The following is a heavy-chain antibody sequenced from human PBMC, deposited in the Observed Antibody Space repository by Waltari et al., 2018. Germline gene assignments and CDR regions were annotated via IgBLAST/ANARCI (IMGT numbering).Heavy chain of an antibody. D-gene: IGHD3-16*02. V-gene: IGHV4-39*07. CDR3: ARLVVHDYIWGSYRYIDY. CDR2: IYYSGST. J-gene: IGHJ4*02. CDR1: GGSISSSSYY. Sequence: QLQLQESGPGLVKPSETLSLTCTVSGGSISSSSYYWGWIRQPPGQGLEWIGSIYYSGSTYYNPSLKSRVTISVDTSKNQFSLKLSSVTAADTAVYYCARLVVHDYIWGSYRYIDYWGQGTLVTVSS.